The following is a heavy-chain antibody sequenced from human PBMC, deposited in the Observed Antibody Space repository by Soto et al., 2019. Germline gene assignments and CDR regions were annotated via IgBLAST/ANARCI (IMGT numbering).Heavy chain of an antibody. V-gene: IGHV1-18*01. Sequence: GASVKVSCKASGYNFTSYGISWVRQAPGQGLEWMGWISPHNDRTKYARRFQDRVTMTTETPTSTVYMELGSLRSDDTAVYYCARDLYYSSGRYFDHDAFDIWGQGTVATVSS. CDR1: GYNFTSYG. J-gene: IGHJ3*02. CDR2: ISPHNDRT. D-gene: IGHD6-19*01. CDR3: ARDLYYSSGRYFDHDAFDI.